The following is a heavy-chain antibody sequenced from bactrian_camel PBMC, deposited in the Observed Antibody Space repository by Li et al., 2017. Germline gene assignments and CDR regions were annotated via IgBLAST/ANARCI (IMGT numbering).Heavy chain of an antibody. CDR1: GYSSSRGS. Sequence: HVQLVESGGGSVQAGGSLTLSCTHSGYSSSRGSMGWFRQYPGKKREGIAAITSGGSTGYSHSVKGRFTISKDNAKNTLFLQMSDLKPEDTATYYCALGGMNTQLRGPSWRALPYAYWGQGTQVTVS. V-gene: IGHV3S53*01. J-gene: IGHJ4*01. CDR2: ITSGGST. D-gene: IGHD5*01. CDR3: ALGGMNTQLRGPSWRALPYAY.